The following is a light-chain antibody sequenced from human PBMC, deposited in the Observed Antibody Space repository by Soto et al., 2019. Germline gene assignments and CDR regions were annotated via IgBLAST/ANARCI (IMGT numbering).Light chain of an antibody. Sequence: DIQMTHSPSSVSTSVGDRVTITCRASQYIGSWLAWYQQKPGKAPKLLIYTASTLQSGVPSRFRGSGSGTEFTLTINSLQPEDFATYYCQQSYSTPYTLGQGTKVDI. J-gene: IGKJ2*01. V-gene: IGKV1D-12*01. CDR1: QYIGSW. CDR2: TAS. CDR3: QQSYSTPYT.